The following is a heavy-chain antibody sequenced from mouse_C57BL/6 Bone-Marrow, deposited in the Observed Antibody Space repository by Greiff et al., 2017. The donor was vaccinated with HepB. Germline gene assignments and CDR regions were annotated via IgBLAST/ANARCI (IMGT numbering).Heavy chain of an antibody. CDR1: GYTFTDYN. D-gene: IGHD1-1*01. CDR2: INPNNGGT. Sequence: EVQLQQSGPELVKPGASVKIPCTASGYTFTDYNMAWVKQSHGKSLEWIGDINPNNGGTIYNQKFKGKATLTVDKSSSTTYLELRSLTSEDTAVYYCARWGSSSSYWYFDVWGRGTTVTVSS. V-gene: IGHV1-18*01. J-gene: IGHJ1*03. CDR3: ARWGSSSSYWYFDV.